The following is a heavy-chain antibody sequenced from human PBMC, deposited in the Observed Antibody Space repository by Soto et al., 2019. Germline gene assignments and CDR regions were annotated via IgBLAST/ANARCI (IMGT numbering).Heavy chain of an antibody. V-gene: IGHV3-48*01. CDR3: ARGTGYSGHDAFDI. Sequence: GGSLRLSCVTSGFTFSSSNMNWVRQAPGKGLEWVSYISSAGSTISYADSVKGQFTISRDNAKNSLYLQMNSLRAEDTAVYYCARGTGYSGHDAFDIWGQRTMVTVSS. D-gene: IGHD5-12*01. CDR1: GFTFSSSN. J-gene: IGHJ3*02. CDR2: ISSAGSTI.